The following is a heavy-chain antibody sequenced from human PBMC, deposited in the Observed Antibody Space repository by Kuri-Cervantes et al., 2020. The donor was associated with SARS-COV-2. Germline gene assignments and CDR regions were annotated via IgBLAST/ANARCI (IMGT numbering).Heavy chain of an antibody. V-gene: IGHV4-59*08. Sequence: SETLSLTCTVSGASISSYYWSWIRQPPGKGLEWIGNIYYSEGTKYNPSLKGRVTISVDTSKNQFSLKLSSVTAADTAVYYCARAGVGGYFDYWGQGTLVTVSS. CDR2: IYYSEGT. CDR3: ARAGVGGYFDY. CDR1: GASISSYY. D-gene: IGHD3-10*01. J-gene: IGHJ4*02.